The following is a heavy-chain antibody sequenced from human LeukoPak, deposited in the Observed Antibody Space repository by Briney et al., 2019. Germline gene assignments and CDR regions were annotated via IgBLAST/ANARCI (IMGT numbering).Heavy chain of an antibody. V-gene: IGHV3-23*01. Sequence: PGGSLRLSCAASGFTFSSYAMSWVRQAPGKGLEWVSAISGSGGSTYYADSVKGRFTISRDNSKNTLYLQMNSLRAEDTAVYYCAKDQAYYDFWSGYLDAFDIWGQGTMVTVPS. CDR3: AKDQAYYDFWSGYLDAFDI. D-gene: IGHD3-3*01. CDR2: ISGSGGST. J-gene: IGHJ3*02. CDR1: GFTFSSYA.